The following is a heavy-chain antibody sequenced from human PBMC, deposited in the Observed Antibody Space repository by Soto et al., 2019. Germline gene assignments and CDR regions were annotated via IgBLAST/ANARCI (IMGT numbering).Heavy chain of an antibody. D-gene: IGHD3-3*01. J-gene: IGHJ5*02. CDR1: GGSISSDDHY. Sequence: PSGTLSLTCSVSGGSISSDDHYWTWMRQPPGKGLEWIWSIYYTGTTNSNPSLKRRITVSIDTSKNQFSLNLTSVTAADTALYYCARQRSGGYWFAPWGQGTLVTVSS. CDR2: IYYTGTT. CDR3: ARQRSGGYWFAP. V-gene: IGHV4-30-4*01.